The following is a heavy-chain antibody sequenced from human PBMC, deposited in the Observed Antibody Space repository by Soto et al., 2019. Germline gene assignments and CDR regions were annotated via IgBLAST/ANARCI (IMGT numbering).Heavy chain of an antibody. CDR3: AKMGSSYSNYAYFDY. CDR2: VSGSGGST. CDR1: GFTFSSYA. D-gene: IGHD4-4*01. Sequence: EVQLLESGGGLVQPGGSLRLSCAASGFTFSSYAMSWVRQAPGKGLEWVSAVSGSGGSTYYADSVKGRFTISRDNSKNTLYLQMNRLRAEDTAVYYCAKMGSSYSNYAYFDYWGQGTLVTVSS. V-gene: IGHV3-23*01. J-gene: IGHJ4*02.